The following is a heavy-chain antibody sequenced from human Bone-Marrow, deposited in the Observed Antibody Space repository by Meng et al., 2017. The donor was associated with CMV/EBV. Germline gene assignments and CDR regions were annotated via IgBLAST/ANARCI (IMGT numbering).Heavy chain of an antibody. CDR1: GFTFSSYS. CDR3: ATMVVTGT. D-gene: IGHD4-23*01. CDR2: ISSSSSYI. Sequence: GESLKISCAASGFTFSSYSMNWVRQAPGKGLEWVSSISSSSSYIYYADSVKGRFTISRNNAKNSLYLQMNSRRAEDTAVYYGATMVVTGTWGQGTLVTVSS. V-gene: IGHV3-21*04. J-gene: IGHJ5*02.